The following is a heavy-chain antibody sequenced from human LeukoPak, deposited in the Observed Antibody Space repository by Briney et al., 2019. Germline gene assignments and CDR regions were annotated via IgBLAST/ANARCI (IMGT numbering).Heavy chain of an antibody. J-gene: IGHJ4*02. Sequence: GRSLRLSCAASRFTFSSYAMHWVRQAPGKGLEWVAVISYDGSNKYYADSVKGRFTISRDNSKNTLYLQMNSLRAEDTAVYYCVKDVSRYSGYDSTFDYWGQGTLVTVSS. CDR3: VKDVSRYSGYDSTFDY. CDR2: ISYDGSNK. V-gene: IGHV3-30-3*01. D-gene: IGHD5-12*01. CDR1: RFTFSSYA.